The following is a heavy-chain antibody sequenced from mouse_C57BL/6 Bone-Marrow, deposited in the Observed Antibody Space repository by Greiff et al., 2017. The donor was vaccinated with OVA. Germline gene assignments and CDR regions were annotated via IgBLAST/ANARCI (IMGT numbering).Heavy chain of an antibody. Sequence: EVHLVESGGGLVQPGGSLKLSCAASGFTFSDYYMYWVRQTPEKRLEWVAYISNGGGSTYYPDTVKGRFTISRDNAKNTLYLQMSRLKSEDTAMYYCARHYYFDYWGQGTTLTVSS. J-gene: IGHJ2*01. CDR3: ARHYYFDY. CDR2: ISNGGGST. CDR1: GFTFSDYY. V-gene: IGHV5-12*01.